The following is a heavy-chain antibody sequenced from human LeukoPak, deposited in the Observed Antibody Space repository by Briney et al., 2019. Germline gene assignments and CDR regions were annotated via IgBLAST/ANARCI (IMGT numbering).Heavy chain of an antibody. Sequence: SSETLSLTCAVSGYSISGGYYWGWIRQPPGKGLEWIGSIYHSGTTYYNPSLKSRVTISVATSKNQFSLKLSSVTAADTAVYYCARHRDYVDHDYWGQGTLVTVSS. CDR2: IYHSGTT. V-gene: IGHV4-38-2*01. D-gene: IGHD4-17*01. CDR1: GYSISGGYY. CDR3: ARHRDYVDHDY. J-gene: IGHJ4*02.